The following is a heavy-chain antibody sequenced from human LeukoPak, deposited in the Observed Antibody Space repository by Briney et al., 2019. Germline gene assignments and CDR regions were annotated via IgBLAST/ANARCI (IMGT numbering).Heavy chain of an antibody. CDR3: ARQYYDILTGYRSASDY. CDR2: INHSGST. V-gene: IGHV4-34*01. CDR1: GGSFSGYY. J-gene: IGHJ4*02. Sequence: SETLSLTCAVYGGSFSGYYWSWIRQPPGKGLEWMGEINHSGSTNYNPSLKSRVTISVDTSKNQFSLKLSSVTAADTAVYYCARQYYDILTGYRSASDYWGQGTLVTVSS. D-gene: IGHD3-9*01.